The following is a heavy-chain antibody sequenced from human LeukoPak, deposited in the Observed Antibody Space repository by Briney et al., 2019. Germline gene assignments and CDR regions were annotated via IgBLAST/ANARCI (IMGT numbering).Heavy chain of an antibody. CDR1: GYTLTDYY. CDR2: INPSAGST. D-gene: IGHD5-18*01. Sequence: GASVKVSCKASGYTLTDYYMHWVRQAPGQGLEWMGIINPSAGSTSYAQKFQGRVTMTRDTSTSTVYMELSSLRSEDTAVYYCARGGLQLLAPLDYWGQGTLVTVSS. J-gene: IGHJ4*02. CDR3: ARGGLQLLAPLDY. V-gene: IGHV1-46*01.